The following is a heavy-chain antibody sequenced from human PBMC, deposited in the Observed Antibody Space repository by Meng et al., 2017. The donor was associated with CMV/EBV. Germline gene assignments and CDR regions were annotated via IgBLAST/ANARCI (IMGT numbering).Heavy chain of an antibody. J-gene: IGHJ3*02. V-gene: IGHV1-18*01. D-gene: IGHD6-13*01. CDR3: ARDRNSEELVNAFDI. Sequence: ASAKVFCKASGYTFTSYGISWVRQAPGQGLEWMGWISAYNGNTNYAQKLQGRVTMTTDTSTSTAYMELRSLRSDDTAVYYCARDRNSEELVNAFDIWGQGTMVTVSS. CDR1: GYTFTSYG. CDR2: ISAYNGNT.